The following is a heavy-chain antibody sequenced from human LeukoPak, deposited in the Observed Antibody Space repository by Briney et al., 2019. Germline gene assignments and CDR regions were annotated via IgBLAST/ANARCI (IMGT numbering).Heavy chain of an antibody. CDR1: GFTFSSYA. D-gene: IGHD3-9*01. CDR3: ARERLGLIRYFDWLLDV. Sequence: GGSLRLSCAASGFTFSSYAMQWVRQAPDKGLEWVAVISYDGSNKYYADSVKGRFTISRDKSKNTLYLQMNSLSAEDTAVYYCARERLGLIRYFDWLLDVWGKGTTVTVSS. CDR2: ISYDGSNK. V-gene: IGHV3-30-3*01. J-gene: IGHJ6*04.